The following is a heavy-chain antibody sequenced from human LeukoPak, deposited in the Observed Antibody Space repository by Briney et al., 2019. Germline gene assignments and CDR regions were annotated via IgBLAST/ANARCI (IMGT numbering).Heavy chain of an antibody. CDR2: IIPILGIA. Sequence: SVKVSCKASGGTFSSYAISWVRQAPGQGLEWMGRIIPILGIANYAQKFQGRVTITADKSTSTAYMELSSLRSEDTAVYYCASLAEDGDYVPGPSYYFDYWGQGTLVTVSS. CDR1: GGTFSSYA. CDR3: ASLAEDGDYVPGPSYYFDY. J-gene: IGHJ4*02. V-gene: IGHV1-69*04. D-gene: IGHD4-17*01.